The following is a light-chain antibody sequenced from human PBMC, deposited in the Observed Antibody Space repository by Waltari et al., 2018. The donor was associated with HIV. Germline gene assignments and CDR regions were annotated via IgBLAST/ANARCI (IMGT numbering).Light chain of an antibody. CDR2: EVS. Sequence: QSALTQPVSVSGSPGQSIPISCTGTNTHVGAYNYVSWFQHPPVKTPKLIIYEVSTRPSVVSNLFSGSKSGDTAFLTISGLQAEDEADYYCWSYTTSDTFVFGTGTKVTVL. CDR1: NTHVGAYNY. V-gene: IGLV2-14*01. CDR3: WSYTTSDTFV. J-gene: IGLJ1*01.